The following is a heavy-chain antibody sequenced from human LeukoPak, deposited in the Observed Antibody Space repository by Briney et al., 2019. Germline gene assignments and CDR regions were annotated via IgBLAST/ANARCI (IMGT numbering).Heavy chain of an antibody. CDR3: VKGRFLEWLSHLDY. J-gene: IGHJ4*02. Sequence: GGSLRLSCSASGFTFSSYAMHWVRQAPGKGLEYVSGISNNGERTYSADSVKGRFTISRDNSKKTLYLQMSSVRSEDTAVYYCVKGRFLEWLSHLDYWGQGALVTVSS. CDR2: ISNNGERT. V-gene: IGHV3-64D*09. CDR1: GFTFSSYA. D-gene: IGHD3-3*01.